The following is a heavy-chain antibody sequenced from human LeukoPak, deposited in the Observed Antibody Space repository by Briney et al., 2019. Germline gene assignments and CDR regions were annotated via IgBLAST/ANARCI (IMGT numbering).Heavy chain of an antibody. J-gene: IGHJ4*02. V-gene: IGHV3-21*01. Sequence: GGSLRLSCAASGFTFSSYSMNWVRQAPGKGLEWVSSISSSSSYIYYADSVKGRFTISRDNAKNSLYLQMNSLRAEDTAVYYCARGAGIAAARFDYWGQGTLVTVSS. CDR3: ARGAGIAAARFDY. CDR2: ISSSSSYI. D-gene: IGHD6-13*01. CDR1: GFTFSSYS.